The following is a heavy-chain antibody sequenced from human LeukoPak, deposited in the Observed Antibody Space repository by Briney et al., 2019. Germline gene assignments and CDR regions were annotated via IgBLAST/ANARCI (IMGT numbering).Heavy chain of an antibody. Sequence: GRSLRLSCAASGFTFSSYGMHWVRQAPGKGLEWVAVISYDGSNKYYADSVKGRFTISRDNSKNTLYLQMNSLRAEDTAVYYCAKDTRYCSSTSCYKYYYYYGMDVWGQGTTVTVSS. V-gene: IGHV3-30*18. CDR3: AKDTRYCSSTSCYKYYYYYGMDV. J-gene: IGHJ6*02. D-gene: IGHD2-2*02. CDR2: ISYDGSNK. CDR1: GFTFSSYG.